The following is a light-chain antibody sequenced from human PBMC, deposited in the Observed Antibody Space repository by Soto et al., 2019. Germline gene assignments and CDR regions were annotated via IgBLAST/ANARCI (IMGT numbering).Light chain of an antibody. CDR2: KVS. Sequence: DVVMTQSPLSLPVTLGQPASISCRCSQSLVNSDGNTYLNWFQQRPGQSPRRLIYKVSNRDSGVPDRFSGRGSGTDFTLKISRVEAEDVGVYYCMQGTYWPTFGQGTKLEIK. J-gene: IGKJ2*01. CDR3: MQGTYWPT. CDR1: QSLVNSDGNTY. V-gene: IGKV2-30*01.